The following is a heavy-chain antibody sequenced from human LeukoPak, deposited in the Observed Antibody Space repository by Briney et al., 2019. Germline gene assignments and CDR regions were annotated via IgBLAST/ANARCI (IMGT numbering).Heavy chain of an antibody. J-gene: IGHJ4*02. CDR1: GYTFTSYG. Sequence: GASVKVSCKASGYTFTSYGISRVRQAPGQGLEWMGWISAYNGNTNYAQKLQGRVTMTTDTSTSTAYMELSSLRSEDTAVYYCARDGEEYSSSWYGDYWGQGTLVTVSS. V-gene: IGHV1-18*04. CDR2: ISAYNGNT. CDR3: ARDGEEYSSSWYGDY. D-gene: IGHD6-13*01.